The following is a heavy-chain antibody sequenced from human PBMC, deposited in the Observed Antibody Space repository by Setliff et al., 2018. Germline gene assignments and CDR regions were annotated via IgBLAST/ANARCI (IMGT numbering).Heavy chain of an antibody. CDR1: GFIFNTYG. V-gene: IGHV3-30*02. J-gene: IGHJ4*02. CDR3: AKDNGPWSPPEY. CDR2: IRNDGFKE. D-gene: IGHD2-8*02. Sequence: GGSLRLSCITSGFIFNTYGMHWVRQAPGKGLEWVGLIRNDGFKEYYADSVKGRFTISRDNSKNTAYLQMNSLRDEDSAVYYCAKDNGPWSPPEYWGQGTLVTVSS.